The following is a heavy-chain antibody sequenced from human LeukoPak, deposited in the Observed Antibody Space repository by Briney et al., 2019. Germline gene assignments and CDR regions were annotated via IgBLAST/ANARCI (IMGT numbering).Heavy chain of an antibody. CDR3: ARDSPGGMDV. CDR2: ISYDGSDT. J-gene: IGHJ6*04. CDR1: GFTFISYY. V-gene: IGHV3-30*03. Sequence: GGSLRLSCAASGFTFISYYMHWVRQAPGKGLEWVAVISYDGSDTFYEDSVKGRFTISRDNSKNTLYLQMNSLRAEDTAVYYCARDSPGGMDVWGKGTTVTVSS.